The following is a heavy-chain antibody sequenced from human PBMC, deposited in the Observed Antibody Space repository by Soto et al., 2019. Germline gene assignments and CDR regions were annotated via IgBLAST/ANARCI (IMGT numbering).Heavy chain of an antibody. CDR3: ARVITVTTRSAYYYYYGMDV. J-gene: IGHJ6*02. Sequence: ASVKVSCKASGYTFTSYAMHWVRQAPGQRLEWMGWINAGNGNTKYSQKFQGRVTITRDTSASTAYMELSSLRSEDTAVYYCARVITVTTRSAYYYYYGMDVWGQGTTVTVSS. V-gene: IGHV1-3*01. D-gene: IGHD4-4*01. CDR2: INAGNGNT. CDR1: GYTFTSYA.